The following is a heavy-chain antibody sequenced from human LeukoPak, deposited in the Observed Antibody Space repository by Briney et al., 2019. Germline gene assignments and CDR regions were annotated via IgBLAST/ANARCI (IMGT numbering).Heavy chain of an antibody. J-gene: IGHJ4*02. Sequence: GGSLRLSCAASGFTFSSYEMHWVRQAPGKGLEWVSYISSSDSTIYYADSVKGRFTISKDNAKNSLYLQMNSLRAEDTAVYYCARDYGGSSPFDYWGQGTLVTVSS. V-gene: IGHV3-48*03. CDR3: ARDYGGSSPFDY. CDR1: GFTFSSYE. CDR2: ISSSDSTI. D-gene: IGHD4-23*01.